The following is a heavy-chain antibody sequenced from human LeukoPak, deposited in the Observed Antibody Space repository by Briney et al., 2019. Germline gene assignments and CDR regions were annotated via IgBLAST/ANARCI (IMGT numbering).Heavy chain of an antibody. J-gene: IGHJ4*02. CDR2: IYSGGAI. V-gene: IGHV3-66*01. D-gene: IGHD7-27*01. CDR3: ARDGDAGIFHY. Sequence: PGGSLRLSCAASGFSVSYNSMSWVRQAPGKGLEWVSIIYSGGAIDYADSVRGRFTIARDNSKNTLYLQMNSLRAEDTAVYYCARDGDAGIFHYWGQGTLVTVSS. CDR1: GFSVSYNS.